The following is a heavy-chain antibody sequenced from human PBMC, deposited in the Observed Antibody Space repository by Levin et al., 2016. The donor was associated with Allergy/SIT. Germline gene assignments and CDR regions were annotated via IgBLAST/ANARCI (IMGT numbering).Heavy chain of an antibody. V-gene: IGHV3-23*01. D-gene: IGHD6-19*01. CDR2: ISGSGGST. Sequence: VRQAPGKGLEWVSAISGSGGSTYYADSVKGRFTISRDNSKNTLYLQMNSLRAEDTAVYYCAIPGGIAVAGDFGYWGQGTLVTVSS. J-gene: IGHJ4*02. CDR3: AIPGGIAVAGDFGY.